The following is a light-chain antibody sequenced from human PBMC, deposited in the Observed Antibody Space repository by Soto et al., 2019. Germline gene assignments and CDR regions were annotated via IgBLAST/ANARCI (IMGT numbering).Light chain of an antibody. CDR2: KAS. J-gene: IGKJ2*01. CDR1: QSISSW. Sequence: DIQMTQSPSTLSASVGDRVTITCRASQSISSWLAWYQQKPGKAPKLLIYKASSLESGVPSRFRGSRSGTEFTLTISSLQPDDFATYYCQQYNSYTFGQGTKLEIK. CDR3: QQYNSYT. V-gene: IGKV1-5*03.